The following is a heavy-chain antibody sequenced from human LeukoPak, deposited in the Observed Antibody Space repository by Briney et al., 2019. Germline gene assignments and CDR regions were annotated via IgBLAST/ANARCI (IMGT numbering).Heavy chain of an antibody. J-gene: IGHJ6*03. V-gene: IGHV4-34*01. Sequence: SETLSLTCAVYGGSFSGYYWSWIRQPPGKGLEWIGEINHSGSTNYNPSLKSRVTISVDTSKNQFSLKLSSVTAADTAVYYCARARGNSYARYYYKGVWGKGTTVTVSS. CDR2: INHSGST. CDR1: GGSFSGYY. CDR3: ARARGNSYARYYYKGV. D-gene: IGHD5-18*01.